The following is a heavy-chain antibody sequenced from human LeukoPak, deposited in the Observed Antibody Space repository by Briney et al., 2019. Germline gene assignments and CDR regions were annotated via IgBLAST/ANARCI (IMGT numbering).Heavy chain of an antibody. J-gene: IGHJ4*02. CDR1: GFSFDAYC. CDR2: IIWYGGST. Sequence: RAGESLRLSCAVSGFSFDAYCMRCVSHPPGEGREWVSGIIWYGGSTVYEDSVKGRFTISRDNAKYSLNLQMNSLRAEATALSDYARAYYEFWSGYWVLKYWGQGTLVTVSS. V-gene: IGHV3-20*01. CDR3: ARAYYEFWSGYWVLKY. D-gene: IGHD3-3*01.